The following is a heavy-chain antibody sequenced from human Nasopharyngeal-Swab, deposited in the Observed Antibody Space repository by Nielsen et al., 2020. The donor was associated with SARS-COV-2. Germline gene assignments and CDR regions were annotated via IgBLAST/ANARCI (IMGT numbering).Heavy chain of an antibody. V-gene: IGHV3-74*01. Sequence: GESLKISCAASGFTFSSYWMHWVRQAPGKGLVWVSRINSDGSSTSYADSVKGRFTISRDNGKNSVYLQMNSLRADDTAVYFCARLDRFYYYLDVWGKGTTVTVSS. CDR2: INSDGSST. CDR3: ARLDRFYYYLDV. D-gene: IGHD1-1*01. J-gene: IGHJ6*03. CDR1: GFTFSSYW.